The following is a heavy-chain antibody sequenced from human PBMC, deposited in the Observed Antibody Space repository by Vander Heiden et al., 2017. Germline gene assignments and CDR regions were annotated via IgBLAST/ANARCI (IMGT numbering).Heavy chain of an antibody. CDR3: ARGCGVACYYIDS. J-gene: IGHJ4*02. D-gene: IGHD2-21*01. CDR1: GFTFRSYA. V-gene: IGHV3-33*01. Sequence: QVHLVASVGGVVQPGRSLRLSCAASGFTFRSYAIHWSRPAPGEGLEWLAIIWNDGSDQRYADFVKGRFTISRDNSKNTLYLQMNSLRDEDTATYYCARGCGVACYYIDSWGQGTLVTVSS. CDR2: IWNDGSDQ.